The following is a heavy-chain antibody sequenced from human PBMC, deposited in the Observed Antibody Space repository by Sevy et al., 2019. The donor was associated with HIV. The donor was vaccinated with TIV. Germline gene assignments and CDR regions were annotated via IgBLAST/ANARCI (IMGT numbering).Heavy chain of an antibody. CDR2: ISYDGSNK. Sequence: GGSLRLSCAASGFTFSSYAMHWVRQAPGKGLEWVAVISYDGSNKYYADSVKGRFTISRDNSKNTLYLQMNSLRAEDTAVYYCAREFRPIVVVIKGYFDYWGQRTLVTVSS. V-gene: IGHV3-30-3*01. CDR1: GFTFSSYA. CDR3: AREFRPIVVVIKGYFDY. J-gene: IGHJ4*02. D-gene: IGHD3-22*01.